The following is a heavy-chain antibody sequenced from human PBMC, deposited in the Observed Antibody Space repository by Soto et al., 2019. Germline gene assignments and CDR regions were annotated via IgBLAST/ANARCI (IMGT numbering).Heavy chain of an antibody. CDR2: IIPIFGTA. CDR1: GCTFSSYA. CDR3: ARDCSSSWHYYYGMDV. V-gene: IGHV1-69*13. Sequence: SVKVSCKASGCTFSSYAISWVRQAPGQGLEWMGGIIPIFGTANYAQKFQGRVTITADESTSTAYMELSSLRSEDTAVYYCARDCSSSWHYYYGMDVWGQGTTVTVSS. D-gene: IGHD6-13*01. J-gene: IGHJ6*02.